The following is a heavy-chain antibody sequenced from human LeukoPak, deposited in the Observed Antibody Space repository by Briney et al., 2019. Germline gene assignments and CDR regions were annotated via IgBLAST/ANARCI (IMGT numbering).Heavy chain of an antibody. J-gene: IGHJ5*01. Sequence: SDTLSLTRSVCGGSMTSHFWSWIRQPPRGSLAWIGYIHYRGSTNYNPSLKSRVTISPDTYKSQLFLKLNSVTAADTAVYYCARLVWLEESPGSWLASWGQGTLVTVSS. D-gene: IGHD3-10*01. CDR2: IHYRGST. V-gene: IGHV4-59*07. CDR3: ARLVWLEESPGSWLAS. CDR1: GGSMTSHF.